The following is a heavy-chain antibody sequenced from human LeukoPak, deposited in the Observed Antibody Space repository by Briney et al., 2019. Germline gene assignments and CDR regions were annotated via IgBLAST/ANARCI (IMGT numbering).Heavy chain of an antibody. D-gene: IGHD1-14*01. V-gene: IGHV4-59*08. CDR3: ARHGTGQKAFDI. CDR2: IHYSGST. CDR1: AASISSSY. Sequence: SETLSLTCTVSAASISSSYWSWIRQPPGKGLEWIGQIHYSGSTIYNPSLKSRVSMSVDTSKNQFSLKLSSVTAADTAVYYCARHGTGQKAFDIWGQGTVATVSS. J-gene: IGHJ3*02.